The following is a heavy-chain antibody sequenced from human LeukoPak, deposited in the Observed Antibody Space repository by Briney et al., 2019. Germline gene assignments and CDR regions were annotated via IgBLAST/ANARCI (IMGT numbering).Heavy chain of an antibody. J-gene: IGHJ6*02. V-gene: IGHV3-74*01. CDR3: ARDAVDTANAV. CDR1: GFTFTTYW. CDR2: INSDGSIT. D-gene: IGHD5-18*01. Sequence: GGSLRLSCAASGFTFTTYWMHWVRQAPGKGLVWVSHINSDGSITSYADSVKGRFTISRDNAKNTLYLQMSSLRAEDTAVYYCARDAVDTANAVWGQGTTVTVSS.